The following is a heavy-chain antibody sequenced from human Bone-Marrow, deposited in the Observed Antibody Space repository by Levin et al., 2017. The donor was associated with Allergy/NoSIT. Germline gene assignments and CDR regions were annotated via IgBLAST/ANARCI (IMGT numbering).Heavy chain of an antibody. Sequence: AASVKVSCKVSGGTFGTYIITWVRQSPRQGLEWMGGIMPLFGTTAYAQNFRGRVTISADKSTNVAYLDLTSLTSDDTAVYFCARGLPPSTMQYFYSYGMDVWGQGTTVTVTS. CDR2: IMPLFGTT. CDR1: GGTFGTYI. V-gene: IGHV1-69*06. CDR3: ARGLPPSTMQYFYSYGMDV. J-gene: IGHJ6*02.